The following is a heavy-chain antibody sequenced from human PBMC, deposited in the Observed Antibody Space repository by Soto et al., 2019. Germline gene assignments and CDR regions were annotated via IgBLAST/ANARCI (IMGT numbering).Heavy chain of an antibody. CDR1: GFTFSTYW. D-gene: IGHD3-16*01. Sequence: EVQLLGSGGGLVQPGGSLRLSCVASGFTFSTYWMNWVRQAPGMGLEWLANIKPDGSVGTYVDSVKGRFTASRYNAKNSVDLQMNSLRADDTAVYFCAGWGGHDYKYWGQGILATVSS. CDR3: AGWGGHDYKY. J-gene: IGHJ4*02. V-gene: IGHV3-7*03. CDR2: IKPDGSVG.